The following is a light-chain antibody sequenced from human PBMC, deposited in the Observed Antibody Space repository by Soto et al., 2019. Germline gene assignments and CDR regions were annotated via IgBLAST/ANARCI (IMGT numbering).Light chain of an antibody. Sequence: EIVVTQSPATLSVSPGERATLSRRASQSVSSNLAWYQQKPGQAPRLLIYGASTRATGIPARFSGSGSGTEFTLTISSLQSEDFAVYYCQQYNNWPYTFGQGTKVDIK. J-gene: IGKJ2*01. V-gene: IGKV3-15*01. CDR2: GAS. CDR3: QQYNNWPYT. CDR1: QSVSSN.